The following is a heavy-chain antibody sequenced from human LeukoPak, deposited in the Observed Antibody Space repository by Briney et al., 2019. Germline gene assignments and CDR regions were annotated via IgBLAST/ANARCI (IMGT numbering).Heavy chain of an antibody. CDR3: ATSAGSGYDGY. D-gene: IGHD5-12*01. V-gene: IGHV1-8*02. CDR1: GGTFSSYA. J-gene: IGHJ4*02. CDR2: MNSNSGNT. Sequence: ASVKVSCKASGGTFSSYAISWVRQAPGQGLEWMGWMNSNSGNTGYAQKFQGRVTMTRNTSISTAYMELSSLRSEDTAMYYCATSAGSGYDGYWGQGTLVTVSS.